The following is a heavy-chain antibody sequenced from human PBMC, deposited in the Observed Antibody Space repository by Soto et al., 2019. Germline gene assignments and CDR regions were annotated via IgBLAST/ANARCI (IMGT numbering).Heavy chain of an antibody. D-gene: IGHD3-10*01. J-gene: IGHJ5*01. V-gene: IGHV3-23*01. Sequence: AGGALRLSCAASGFIFCSYDMAWGRQAPGKGLEWVSTVSSSADATQYADSVKGRFTISRDNSKNTLYLEMNNLGDEDTATYYCAKSYFFSWYDSWGQGTLVTVSS. CDR2: VSSSADAT. CDR1: GFIFCSYD. CDR3: AKSYFFSWYDS.